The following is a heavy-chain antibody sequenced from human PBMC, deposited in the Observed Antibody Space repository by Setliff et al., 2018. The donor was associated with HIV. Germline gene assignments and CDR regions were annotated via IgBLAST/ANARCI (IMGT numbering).Heavy chain of an antibody. Sequence: SETLSLTCDVSGFSISSNSYYWGWFRQPPGKGLEWIGSIYYSGSTYYTPSLKSRVTISVDTSQNQFSLKLNSVTAADTAVYYCARRGIAAAGSDSWGQGTLVTVSS. D-gene: IGHD6-13*01. CDR1: GFSISSNSYY. CDR3: ARRGIAAAGSDS. J-gene: IGHJ4*02. V-gene: IGHV4-39*01. CDR2: IYYSGST.